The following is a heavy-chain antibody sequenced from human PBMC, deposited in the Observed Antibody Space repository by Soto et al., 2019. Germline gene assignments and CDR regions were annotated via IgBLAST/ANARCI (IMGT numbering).Heavy chain of an antibody. CDR2: ISYDGSNK. V-gene: IGHV3-30*18. CDR3: AKGAVEDIVVVVAATGDAFDI. J-gene: IGHJ3*02. Sequence: GGSLRLSCAASGFTFSSYGMHWVRQAPGKGLEWVAVISYDGSNKYYADSVKGRFTISRDNSKDTLYLQMNSLRAEDTAVYYCAKGAVEDIVVVVAATGDAFDIWGQGTMVTV. D-gene: IGHD2-15*01. CDR1: GFTFSSYG.